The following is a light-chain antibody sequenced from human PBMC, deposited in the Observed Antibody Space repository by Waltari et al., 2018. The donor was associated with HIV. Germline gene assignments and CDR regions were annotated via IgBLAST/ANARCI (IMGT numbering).Light chain of an antibody. V-gene: IGLV1-44*01. Sequence: QSVLTQPPSASGTPGQRVTISCSGSSSNIGSNTVHWYQQPPGTAPKLLIYSNNQRPSGVPDRFSGSKSGTSASLAISGLQSEDETDYYCAAWDDSLNGVVVGGGTTLTVL. CDR2: SNN. CDR1: SSNIGSNT. CDR3: AAWDDSLNGVV. J-gene: IGLJ2*01.